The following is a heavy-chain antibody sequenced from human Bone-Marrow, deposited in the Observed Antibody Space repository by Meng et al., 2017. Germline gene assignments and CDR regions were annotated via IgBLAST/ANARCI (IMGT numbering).Heavy chain of an antibody. J-gene: IGHJ4*02. D-gene: IGHD4-11*01. Sequence: AHLQESGPGRVQPSGTLSLTCAVSGGSISSSNWWSWVRQAPGKGLEWIGEINHSGSTNYNPSLESRATISVDTSQNNLSLKLSSVTAADSAVYYCARGPTTMAHDFDYWGQGTLVTVSS. V-gene: IGHV4-4*02. CDR2: INHSGST. CDR3: ARGPTTMAHDFDY. CDR1: GGSISSSNW.